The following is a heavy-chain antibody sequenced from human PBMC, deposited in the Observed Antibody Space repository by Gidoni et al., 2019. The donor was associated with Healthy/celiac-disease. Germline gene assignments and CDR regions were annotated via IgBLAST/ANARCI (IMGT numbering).Heavy chain of an antibody. CDR3: AKDVLDYYDSSGYEDA. J-gene: IGHJ4*02. Sequence: EVQLLESGGGLVQPGGSLRLSCAASGFTFSSYAMSWVRQAPGKGLGWVSAISGSGGSTYYADSVKGRFTISRDNSKNTLYLQMNSLRAEDTAVYYCAKDVLDYYDSSGYEDAWGQGTLVTVSS. CDR2: ISGSGGST. D-gene: IGHD3-22*01. V-gene: IGHV3-23*01. CDR1: GFTFSSYA.